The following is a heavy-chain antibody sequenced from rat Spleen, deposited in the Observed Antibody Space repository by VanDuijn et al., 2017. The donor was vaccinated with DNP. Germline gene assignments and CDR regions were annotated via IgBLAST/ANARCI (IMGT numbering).Heavy chain of an antibody. CDR2: ISSGGST. CDR3: ARGIPDFDY. Sequence: QVQLKESGPGLVQPSQTLSLTCTVSGFSLTSYGVSWVRQPPGKGLEWIAAISSGGSTYYNSALKSRLSISRDTSKSQVFLRMNSLQTEDTATYYCARGIPDFDYWGQGVMVTVSS. J-gene: IGHJ2*01. CDR1: GFSLTSYG. D-gene: IGHD1-6*01. V-gene: IGHV2S12*01.